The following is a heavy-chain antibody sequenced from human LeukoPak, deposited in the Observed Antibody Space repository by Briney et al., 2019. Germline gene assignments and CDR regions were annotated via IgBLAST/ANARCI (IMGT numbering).Heavy chain of an antibody. CDR1: GGTFSSYA. V-gene: IGHV1-69*04. Sequence: SVKVSCKASGGTFSSYAISWVRQAPGQGLEWMGRIIPILGIANYAQKFQGRVTITADKSTSTAYMELSSLRSVDTAVYYCATRMYYYDSSGPWGQGTLVTVSS. CDR3: ATRMYYYDSSGP. D-gene: IGHD3-22*01. J-gene: IGHJ5*02. CDR2: IIPILGIA.